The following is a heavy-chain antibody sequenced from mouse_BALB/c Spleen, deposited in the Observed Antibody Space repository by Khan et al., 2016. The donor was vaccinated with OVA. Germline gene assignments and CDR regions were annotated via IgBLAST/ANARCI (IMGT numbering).Heavy chain of an antibody. CDR2: INTYTGEP. V-gene: IGHV9-3-1*01. CDR1: GYTFTIYG. CDR3: ARVGYNGTMDY. Sequence: VQLQESGPELKKPGETVKISCKASGYTFTIYGMNWVRQAPGKGLKWMGWINTYTGEPTYADDFKGRFAFSLETSASTAFLQINNLKDEDTATYVCARVGYNGTMDYWGQGTSVTVSS. D-gene: IGHD2-14*01. J-gene: IGHJ4*01.